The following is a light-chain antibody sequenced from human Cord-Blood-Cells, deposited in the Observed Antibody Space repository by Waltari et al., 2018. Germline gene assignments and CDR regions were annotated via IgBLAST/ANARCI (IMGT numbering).Light chain of an antibody. CDR3: QQYYSTPPT. CDR1: QSDLYSSNNKNY. CDR2: WAS. V-gene: IGKV4-1*01. Sequence: DILLTQSPDSLAVSPGARAPIHCNSSQSDLYSSNNKNYLAWYQQNPGPPPKLLIYWASTRESGVPDRFSGSGSGTDFTLTISSLQAEDVAVYYCQQYYSTPPTFGQGTKVEIK. J-gene: IGKJ1*01.